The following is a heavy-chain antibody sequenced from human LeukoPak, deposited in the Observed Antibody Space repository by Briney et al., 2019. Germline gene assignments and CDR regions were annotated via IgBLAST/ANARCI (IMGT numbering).Heavy chain of an antibody. V-gene: IGHV4-59*01. CDR2: IYYSGST. Sequence: PSETLSLTCTVYGGSISSYYWSWIRQPPGKGLEWIGYIYYSGSTNYNPSLKSRVTISVDTSKNQFSLKLSSVTAADTAVYYCARDPSIVDAFDIRGQGTMVTVSS. D-gene: IGHD1-26*01. CDR3: ARDPSIVDAFDI. J-gene: IGHJ3*02. CDR1: GGSISSYY.